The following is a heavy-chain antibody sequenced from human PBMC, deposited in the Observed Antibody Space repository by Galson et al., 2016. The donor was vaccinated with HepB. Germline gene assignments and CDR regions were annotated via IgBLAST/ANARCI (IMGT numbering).Heavy chain of an antibody. Sequence: SVKVSCKASGYTFTGHYIHWVRQAPGQGLEWMGWINPNSGVTNYAEKFQGRVTMTRDTSISTDYMELSRLRSDDTAVYFCATLAGVVWFGELQDYYGMDVWGQGTTVTVSS. V-gene: IGHV1-2*02. CDR2: INPNSGVT. D-gene: IGHD3-10*01. J-gene: IGHJ6*02. CDR1: GYTFTGHY. CDR3: ATLAGVVWFGELQDYYGMDV.